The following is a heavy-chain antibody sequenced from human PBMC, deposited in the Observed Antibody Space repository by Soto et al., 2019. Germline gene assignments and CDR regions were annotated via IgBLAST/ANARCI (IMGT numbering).Heavy chain of an antibody. D-gene: IGHD5-12*01. CDR2: ISYDGSNK. CDR3: ARESDIVATTPTFDY. V-gene: IGHV3-30-3*01. J-gene: IGHJ4*02. Sequence: QVPLVESGGGVVQPGRSLRLSCAASGFTFSSYAMHWVRQAPGKGLEWVAVISYDGSNKYYADSVKGRFTISRDNSKTTRNLQMNSLRAEDTAVYYCARESDIVATTPTFDYRGQGTLVTVSS. CDR1: GFTFSSYA.